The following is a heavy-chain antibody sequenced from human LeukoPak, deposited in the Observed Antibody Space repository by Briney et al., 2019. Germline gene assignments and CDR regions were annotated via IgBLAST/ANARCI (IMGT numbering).Heavy chain of an antibody. Sequence: PSETLSLTCTVSGYSISSAYYWGWIRQPPGKGLEWIGSIYHSGSTYYNPSLKSRVTISIDTSKNQFSLKLSSVTAADTAVYYCARAGPYGYSIDYWGQGTLVTVSS. CDR3: ARAGPYGYSIDY. D-gene: IGHD5-18*01. J-gene: IGHJ4*02. CDR1: GYSISSAYY. V-gene: IGHV4-38-2*02. CDR2: IYHSGST.